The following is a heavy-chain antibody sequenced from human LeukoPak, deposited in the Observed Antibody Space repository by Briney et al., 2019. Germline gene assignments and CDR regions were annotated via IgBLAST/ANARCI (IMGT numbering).Heavy chain of an antibody. D-gene: IGHD3-3*01. Sequence: SETLSLTCTVSGGSISSSSFYWGWIRQPPGKGLEWIGSMSYSGSSYHNPSLKSRVTISVDTSENQFSLKLSSVTAADTAVHYCARDFAQILGAFDIWGQGTMVTVSS. V-gene: IGHV4-39*07. J-gene: IGHJ3*02. CDR2: MSYSGSS. CDR1: GGSISSSSFY. CDR3: ARDFAQILGAFDI.